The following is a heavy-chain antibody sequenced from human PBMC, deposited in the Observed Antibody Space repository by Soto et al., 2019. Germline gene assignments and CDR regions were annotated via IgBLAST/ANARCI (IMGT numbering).Heavy chain of an antibody. J-gene: IGHJ3*02. CDR2: IYYSGST. Sequence: SETLSLTCTVSGGSISSSSYYWGWIRQPPGKGLEWIGSIYYSGSTYYNPSLKRRVTISVDTSKNQFSLKLSSVTAADTAVYYCARHRRIRDGYNGGAFDIWGRGTMVTVSS. D-gene: IGHD2-8*01. CDR3: ARHRRIRDGYNGGAFDI. V-gene: IGHV4-39*01. CDR1: GGSISSSSYY.